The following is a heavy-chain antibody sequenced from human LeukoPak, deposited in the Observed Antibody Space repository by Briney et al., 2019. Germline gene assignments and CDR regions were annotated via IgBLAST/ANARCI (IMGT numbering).Heavy chain of an antibody. V-gene: IGHV3-9*01. CDR1: GFTFYDYA. Sequence: GGSLRLSCAASGFTFYDYAMRWVRHAAGKGLEGVSGISWNSCRIGYAASVKRRFTISRDNANNSLYLQMHSLRAEDTALYYCAKGGSQLLYFWFDPWGQGTLVTVSS. CDR3: AKGGSQLLYFWFDP. J-gene: IGHJ5*02. CDR2: ISWNSCRI. D-gene: IGHD2-2*02.